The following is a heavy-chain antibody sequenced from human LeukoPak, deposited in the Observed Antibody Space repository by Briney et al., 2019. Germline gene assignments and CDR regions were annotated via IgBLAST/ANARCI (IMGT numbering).Heavy chain of an antibody. CDR1: GFTVSSNY. V-gene: IGHV3-53*01. Sequence: GGSLRLSCAASGFTVSSNYMSWVRQAPGKGLEWVSVIYSGGSTYYADSVKGRFTISRDNAKNSLYLQMNSLRAEDTAVYYCARDYPLGYCSSTSCRAGFFDYWGQGTLVTVSS. CDR3: ARDYPLGYCSSTSCRAGFFDY. J-gene: IGHJ4*02. D-gene: IGHD2-2*01. CDR2: IYSGGST.